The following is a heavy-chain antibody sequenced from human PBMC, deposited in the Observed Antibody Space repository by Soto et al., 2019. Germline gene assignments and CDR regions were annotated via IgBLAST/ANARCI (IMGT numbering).Heavy chain of an antibody. D-gene: IGHD7-27*01. CDR2: MNPNSGKT. V-gene: IGHV1-8*01. CDR1: GYTFTSYD. Sequence: ASVKVSCKASGYTFTSYDINWVRQATGQGLEWMGGMNPNSGKTGYAQKFQGRVTMTEDTSTDTAYMELSSLRSEDTAVYYCATSNWGHSDYWGQGTLVTVSS. CDR3: ATSNWGHSDY. J-gene: IGHJ4*02.